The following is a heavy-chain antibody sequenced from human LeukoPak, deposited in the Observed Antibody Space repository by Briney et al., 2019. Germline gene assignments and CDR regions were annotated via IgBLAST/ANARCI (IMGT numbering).Heavy chain of an antibody. Sequence: GASVKVSCKASGYTFTGYYMHWVRQAPGQGLEWMGWINPNSGGTNYAQKFQGRVTMTRDTSISTAYMELSRLRSEDTAVYYCARDTMPYGSPTGNWFDPWGQGTLVTVSS. V-gene: IGHV1-2*02. CDR2: INPNSGGT. CDR3: ARDTMPYGSPTGNWFDP. J-gene: IGHJ5*02. D-gene: IGHD3-10*01. CDR1: GYTFTGYY.